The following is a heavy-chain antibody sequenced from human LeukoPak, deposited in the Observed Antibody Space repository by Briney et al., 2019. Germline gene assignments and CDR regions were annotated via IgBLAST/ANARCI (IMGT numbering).Heavy chain of an antibody. Sequence: PGGSLRLSCAASGFTFSSYEMNWVRQAPGKGLVWVSRINSDGSSTSYADSVKGRFTISRDNAKNTLYLQMNSLRAEDTAVYYCATSQAGYSSSWQSLGNWGQGTLVTVSS. J-gene: IGHJ4*02. V-gene: IGHV3-74*01. D-gene: IGHD6-13*01. CDR3: ATSQAGYSSSWQSLGN. CDR1: GFTFSSYE. CDR2: INSDGSST.